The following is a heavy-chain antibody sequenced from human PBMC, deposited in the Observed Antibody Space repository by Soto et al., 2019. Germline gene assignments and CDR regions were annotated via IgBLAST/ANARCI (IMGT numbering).Heavy chain of an antibody. CDR3: ARDPGITLVRGRHHDVFDI. CDR1: GFTLSNYG. D-gene: IGHD3-10*01. Sequence: PGGSLRLSCAASGFTLSNYGMHWVRQAPGKGLEWVTVIWYDGSDKYYADSVKGRFTISRDNSKNTLYLQMNSLRAEDTAVYYCARDPGITLVRGRHHDVFDIWGQGTMVTVSS. CDR2: IWYDGSDK. J-gene: IGHJ3*02. V-gene: IGHV3-33*01.